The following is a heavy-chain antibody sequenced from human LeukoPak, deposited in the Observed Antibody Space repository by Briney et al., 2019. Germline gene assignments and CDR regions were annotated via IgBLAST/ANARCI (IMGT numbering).Heavy chain of an antibody. Sequence: PGGSLGLSCAAFGFTVSSNYMSWVRQAPGKGLVWVSGMNSDGSRTSYADSVKGRFTISRDNAKNTLYLQMNSLRAEDTAVYYCARGGFPVHYYYMDVWGKGTTVTISS. CDR1: GFTVSSNY. V-gene: IGHV3-74*01. J-gene: IGHJ6*03. CDR3: ARGGFPVHYYYMDV. D-gene: IGHD5-12*01. CDR2: MNSDGSRT.